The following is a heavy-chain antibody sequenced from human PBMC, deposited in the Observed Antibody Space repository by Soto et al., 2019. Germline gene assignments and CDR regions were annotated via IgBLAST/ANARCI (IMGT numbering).Heavy chain of an antibody. J-gene: IGHJ6*03. V-gene: IGHV3-21*01. Sequence: GGSLRLSCAASGFTFSSYSMNWVRQAPGKGLEWVSSISSSSSYIYYADSVKGRFTISRDNAKNSLYLQMNSLRAEDTAVYYCARAVELELRTFPYYYYYMDVWGKGTTVTVSS. D-gene: IGHD1-7*01. CDR2: ISSSSSYI. CDR1: GFTFSSYS. CDR3: ARAVELELRTFPYYYYYMDV.